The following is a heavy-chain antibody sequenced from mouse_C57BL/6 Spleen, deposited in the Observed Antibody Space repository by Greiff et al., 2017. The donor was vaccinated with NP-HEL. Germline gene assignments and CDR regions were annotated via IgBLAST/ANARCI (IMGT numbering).Heavy chain of an antibody. J-gene: IGHJ2*01. CDR3: ARSLYYYGSSYDY. CDR2: IHPNSGST. V-gene: IGHV1-64*01. Sequence: QVQLQQPGAELVKPGASVKLSCKASGYTFTSYWMHWVKQRPGQGLEWIGMIHPNSGSTNYNEKFKSKATLTVDKSSSTAYMQLSSLTSEDSAVYYCARSLYYYGSSYDYWGQGTTRTVSS. D-gene: IGHD1-1*01. CDR1: GYTFTSYW.